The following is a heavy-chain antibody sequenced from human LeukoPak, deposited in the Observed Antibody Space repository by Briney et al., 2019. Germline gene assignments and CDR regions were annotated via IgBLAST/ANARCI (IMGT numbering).Heavy chain of an antibody. CDR2: ISDSGGRT. V-gene: IGHV3-23*01. CDR3: ARARGLDY. J-gene: IGHJ4*02. CDR1: GITLSNYG. Sequence: GGSLRLSCAVSGITLSNYGMSWVRQAPGKGLEWVAGISDSGGRTKYADSVKGRFTISRDNSKNTLYLQMNSLRAEDTAVYYCARARGLDYWGQGTLVTVSS.